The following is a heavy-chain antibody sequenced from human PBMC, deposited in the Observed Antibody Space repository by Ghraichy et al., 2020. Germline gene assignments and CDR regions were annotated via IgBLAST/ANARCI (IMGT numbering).Heavy chain of an antibody. CDR3: ARDLEVDAIRGYRGMDG. J-gene: IGHJ6*02. CDR1: GFTFNYYG. V-gene: IGHV3-33*01. CDR2: IWYDGRST. Sequence: GGSLRLSCAASGFTFNYYGMHWVRQAPGKGLEWVAVIWYDGRSTYYADSVKGRFAISRDNSRNTLYLQMNSLRAEDTAVYYCARDLEVDAIRGYRGMDGWGPGTTVTVSS. D-gene: IGHD2-8*01.